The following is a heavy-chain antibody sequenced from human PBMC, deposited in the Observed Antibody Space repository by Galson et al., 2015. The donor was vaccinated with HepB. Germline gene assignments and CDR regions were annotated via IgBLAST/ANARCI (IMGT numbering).Heavy chain of an antibody. D-gene: IGHD6-13*01. CDR3: AKDRGSSPVYWFDP. Sequence: SLRLSCAASGFTFSSYAMNWVRQAPGKGLEWVSAISGSGRSTYYADSVRGRFTISRDNSKNTLYLQMSSLRAEDTALYYCAKDRGSSPVYWFDPWGQGTLLTVSS. V-gene: IGHV3-23*01. CDR2: ISGSGRST. J-gene: IGHJ5*02. CDR1: GFTFSSYA.